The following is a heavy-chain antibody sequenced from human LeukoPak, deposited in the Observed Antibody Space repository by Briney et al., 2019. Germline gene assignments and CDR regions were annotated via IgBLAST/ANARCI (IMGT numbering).Heavy chain of an antibody. CDR3: AREHCSGGSCYWGYYYYCGMDV. J-gene: IGHJ6*02. D-gene: IGHD2-15*01. CDR1: GYTFTSYG. CDR2: ISASNGNT. Sequence: ASVKVSCKASGYTFTSYGISWVRQAPGQGLEWMGWISASNGNTNYAQKLQGRVTMTTDTSTSTAYMELRSLRSDDTAVYYCAREHCSGGSCYWGYYYYCGMDVWGQGTTVTASS. V-gene: IGHV1-18*01.